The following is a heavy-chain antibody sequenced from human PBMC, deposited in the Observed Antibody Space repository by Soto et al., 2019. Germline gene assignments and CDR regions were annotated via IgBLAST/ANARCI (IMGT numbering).Heavy chain of an antibody. Sequence: GESLKISCKGSGYSFTSYWISWVRQMPGKGLEWMGRIDPSDSYINYSPSFQGHVTISADKSISTAYLQWSSLKASDTAMYYCASQGRDYGDYYYYGMDVWGQGTTVTVAS. CDR2: IDPSDSYI. V-gene: IGHV5-10-1*01. CDR3: ASQGRDYGDYYYYGMDV. CDR1: GYSFTSYW. J-gene: IGHJ6*02. D-gene: IGHD4-17*01.